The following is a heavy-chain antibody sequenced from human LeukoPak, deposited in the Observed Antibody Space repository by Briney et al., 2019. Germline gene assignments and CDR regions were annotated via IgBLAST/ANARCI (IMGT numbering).Heavy chain of an antibody. CDR2: IYTSGST. D-gene: IGHD3-3*01. J-gene: IGHJ4*02. V-gene: IGHV4-4*07. CDR1: GGSISSYY. Sequence: SETLSLTCTVSGGSISSYYWSWIRQPAGKGLEWIGRIYTSGSTDYNPLLKSRVTMSVDKSKNHLSLKLSSVTAADTAVYYCARADFWSGYRFDYWGQGTLVTVSS. CDR3: ARADFWSGYRFDY.